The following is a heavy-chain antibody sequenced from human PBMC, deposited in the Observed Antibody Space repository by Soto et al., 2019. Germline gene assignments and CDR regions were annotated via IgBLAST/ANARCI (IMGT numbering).Heavy chain of an antibody. CDR3: AREYSSSSGPWFDP. Sequence: QVQLVESGGGVVQPGRSLRLSCAASGFTFSSYAMHWVRQAPGKGLEWVAVISYDGSNKYYADSVKGRFTISRDNSKNTLYLQMNRLRAEDTAVYYCAREYSSSSGPWFDPWGQGTLVTVSS. D-gene: IGHD6-6*01. J-gene: IGHJ5*02. CDR2: ISYDGSNK. V-gene: IGHV3-30-3*01. CDR1: GFTFSSYA.